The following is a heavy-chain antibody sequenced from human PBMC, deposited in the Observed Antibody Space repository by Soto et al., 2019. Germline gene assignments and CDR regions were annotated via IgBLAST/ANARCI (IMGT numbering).Heavy chain of an antibody. CDR1: GGAFTNYS. D-gene: IGHD1-7*01. CDR3: ASWSNWNSLYYHGMDV. V-gene: IGHV1-69*08. J-gene: IGHJ6*02. CDR2: IIPLHNTS. Sequence: ASVKVSCKVPGGAFTNYSLNWVRHAPGQGLEWLGGIIPLHNTSNYSLKFVGRSSVTADISTSTVYMFLSGLTSDDTATYYCASWSNWNSLYYHGMDVWGQGTRVTVSS.